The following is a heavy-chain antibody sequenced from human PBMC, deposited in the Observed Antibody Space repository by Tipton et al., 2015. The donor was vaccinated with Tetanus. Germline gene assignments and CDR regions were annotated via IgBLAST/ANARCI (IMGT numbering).Heavy chain of an antibody. CDR3: ARAYYDFPTGMDV. J-gene: IGHJ6*02. Sequence: SLRLSCAASGFTFGTHSMNWARQAPGKGLEWLSYISSTGSTIYYADSVKGRITISRDNAKNSLYLQRNSLRDEDTAVYYCARAYYDFPTGMDVWGQGTTVTVSS. V-gene: IGHV3-48*02. CDR2: ISSTGSTI. D-gene: IGHD3-3*01. CDR1: GFTFGTHS.